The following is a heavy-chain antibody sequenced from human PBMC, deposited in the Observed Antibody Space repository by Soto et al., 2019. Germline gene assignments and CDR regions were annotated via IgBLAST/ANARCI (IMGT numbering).Heavy chain of an antibody. V-gene: IGHV4-59*01. Sequence: SETLSLTCTVSGGSISSYYWSWIRQPPGKGLEWIGYIYYSGSTNYNPSLKSRVTISVDTSKNQFSLKLSSVTAADTAVYYCARDQRIAAYNWFDPWGQGTLVTV. CDR3: ARDQRIAAYNWFDP. CDR1: GGSISSYY. D-gene: IGHD6-6*01. CDR2: IYYSGST. J-gene: IGHJ5*02.